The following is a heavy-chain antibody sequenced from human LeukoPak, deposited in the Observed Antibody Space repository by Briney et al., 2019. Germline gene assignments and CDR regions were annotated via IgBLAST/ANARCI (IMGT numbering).Heavy chain of an antibody. CDR2: ISGSGGST. J-gene: IGHJ4*02. D-gene: IGHD3-22*01. CDR1: GFTFSSYA. Sequence: PGGSLRLSCAASGFTFSSYAMSWVRQAPGKGLEWVSAISGSGGSTYYADSVKGRFTISRDNSMNTLYLQMNSLRAEDTAVYYCAKDEIAYYYDSSGYLFDYWGQGTLVTVSS. CDR3: AKDEIAYYYDSSGYLFDY. V-gene: IGHV3-23*01.